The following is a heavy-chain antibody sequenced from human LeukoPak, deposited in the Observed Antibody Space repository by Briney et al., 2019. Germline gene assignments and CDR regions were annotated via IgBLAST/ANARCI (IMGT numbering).Heavy chain of an antibody. Sequence: SETLSLTCTVSGGSISSSSYYWGWIRQPPGKGLEWIGGIYYSGSTYYNPSLKSRVTISVDTSKNQFSLKLSSVTAADTAVYYCAREGGITGTTNYWGQGTLVTVSS. CDR1: GGSISSSSYY. CDR3: AREGGITGTTNY. J-gene: IGHJ4*02. D-gene: IGHD1-7*01. CDR2: IYYSGST. V-gene: IGHV4-39*07.